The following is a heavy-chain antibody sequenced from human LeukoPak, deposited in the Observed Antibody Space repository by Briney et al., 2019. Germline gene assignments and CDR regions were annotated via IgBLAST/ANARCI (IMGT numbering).Heavy chain of an antibody. CDR2: IYTSGST. V-gene: IGHV4-61*02. D-gene: IGHD2-2*01. Sequence: KASQTLSLTCTVSGDSISSGSYYWSWIRQPAGKGLEWIGRIYTSGSTNYNPSLKSRVTISVDASKNQFSLKLSSVTAADTAVYYCARDAGYCTGSSCYLNWFDPWGQGTLVTVSS. J-gene: IGHJ5*02. CDR3: ARDAGYCTGSSCYLNWFDP. CDR1: GDSISSGSYY.